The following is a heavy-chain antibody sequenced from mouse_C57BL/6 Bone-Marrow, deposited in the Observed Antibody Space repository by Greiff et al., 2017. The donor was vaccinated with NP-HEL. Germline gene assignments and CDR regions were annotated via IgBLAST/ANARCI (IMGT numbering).Heavy chain of an antibody. J-gene: IGHJ1*03. V-gene: IGHV1-55*01. CDR1: GYTFTSYW. CDR2: IYPGSGST. CDR3: ARAGNYYGSSPYWYFDV. D-gene: IGHD1-1*01. Sequence: QVQLKQPGAELVKPGASVKMSCKASGYTFTSYWITWVKQRPGQGLEWIGDIYPGSGSTNYNEKFKSKATLTVDTSSSTAYMQLSSLTSEDSAVYYCARAGNYYGSSPYWYFDVWGTGTTVTVSS.